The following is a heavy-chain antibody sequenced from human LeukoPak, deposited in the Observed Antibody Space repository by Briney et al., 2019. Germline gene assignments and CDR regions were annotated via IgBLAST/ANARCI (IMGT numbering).Heavy chain of an antibody. Sequence: PGGSLRLSCAASGFTFSSYAMSWVRQAPGKGLEWVSAISGSGGSTYYADSAKGRFTISRDNSKNTLYLQMKSLRAEDAAVYYCAKYDSGSTIFYFDYWGQGTLVTVSS. V-gene: IGHV3-23*01. CDR1: GFTFSSYA. J-gene: IGHJ4*02. CDR3: AKYDSGSTIFYFDY. CDR2: ISGSGGST. D-gene: IGHD3-10*01.